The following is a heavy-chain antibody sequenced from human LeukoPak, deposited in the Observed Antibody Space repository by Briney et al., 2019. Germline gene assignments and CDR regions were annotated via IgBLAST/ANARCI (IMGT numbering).Heavy chain of an antibody. J-gene: IGHJ4*02. CDR3: ARGVVIAPQPFDY. CDR2: IYYSGST. CDR1: GGSISSYY. V-gene: IGHV4-59*01. Sequence: SETLSLTCTVSGGSISSYYWSWIRQPPGKGLEWIGYIYYSGSTNYNPSLKSRVTISVDTSKNQFSLKLSSVTAADTAVYYCARGVVIAPQPFDYWGQGTLVTVSS. D-gene: IGHD2-21*01.